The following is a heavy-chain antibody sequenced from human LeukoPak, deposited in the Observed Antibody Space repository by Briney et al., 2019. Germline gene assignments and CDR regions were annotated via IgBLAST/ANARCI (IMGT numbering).Heavy chain of an antibody. V-gene: IGHV4-30-2*01. J-gene: IGHJ5*02. CDR3: ARDRGFVDTAMVTGWFDP. D-gene: IGHD5-18*01. Sequence: PSQTLSLTCTVSGGSISSGGYYWSWIRQPPGKGLEWIGYIYHSGSTYYNPSLKGRVTISVDRSKNQFSLKLSSVTAADTAVYYCARDRGFVDTAMVTGWFDPWGQGTLVTVSS. CDR1: GGSISSGGYY. CDR2: IYHSGST.